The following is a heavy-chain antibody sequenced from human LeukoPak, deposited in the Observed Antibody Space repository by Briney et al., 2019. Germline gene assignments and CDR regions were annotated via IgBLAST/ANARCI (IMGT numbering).Heavy chain of an antibody. J-gene: IGHJ4*02. Sequence: PSETLSLTCAVYGGSFSGYYWSWIRQPPGKGLEWIGEINHSGSTNYNPSLKSRVTISVDTSKNQFSLKLSSVTAADTAVYYCARRCGRRIYYGSGSYRRAIDYWGQGTLVTVSS. CDR3: ARRCGRRIYYGSGSYRRAIDY. CDR1: GGSFSGYY. V-gene: IGHV4-34*01. D-gene: IGHD3-10*01. CDR2: INHSGST.